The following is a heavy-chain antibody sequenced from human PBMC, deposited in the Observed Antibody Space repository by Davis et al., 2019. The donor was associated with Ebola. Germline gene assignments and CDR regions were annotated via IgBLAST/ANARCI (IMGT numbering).Heavy chain of an antibody. V-gene: IGHV1-69*13. CDR2: IIPIFGTT. CDR1: GGTFTNYA. CDR3: ARGDNSDDFWSGLMRT. Sequence: SVKVSCKASGGTFTNYAIHWVRQAPGQGLEWMGDIIPIFGTTKYAQKFQGRVTITADQSTGTSYMELSSLKSDDTAVYYCARGDNSDDFWSGLMRTWGHGTLVTVSS. J-gene: IGHJ5*01. D-gene: IGHD3-3*01.